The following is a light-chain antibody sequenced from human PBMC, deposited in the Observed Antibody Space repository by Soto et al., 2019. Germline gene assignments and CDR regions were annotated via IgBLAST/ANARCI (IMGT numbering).Light chain of an antibody. CDR3: QQYNSYPT. CDR1: QSISSW. CDR2: KAS. Sequence: DIQMTQSPSTLSASVGDRVTITCRASQSISSWLAWYQQKPGKAPKLLIYKASSLEIGVPSRFSGSGSGTEFTLTISSLQPDDFATYDCQQYNSYPTFGPGTKVDIK. J-gene: IGKJ3*01. V-gene: IGKV1-5*03.